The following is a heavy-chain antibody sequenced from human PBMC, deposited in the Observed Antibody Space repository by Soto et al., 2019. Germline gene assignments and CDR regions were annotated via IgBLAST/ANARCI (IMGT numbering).Heavy chain of an antibody. J-gene: IGHJ6*02. D-gene: IGHD3-16*01. CDR1: GGSISSYY. CDR3: ARVRGSYYYYYGMDV. CDR2: IYYSGST. Sequence: SETLSLTCTVSGGSISSYYWSWIRQPPGKGLEWIGYIYYSGSTNYNPSLKSRVTISVDTSKNQFSLKLSSVTAADTAVYYCARVRGSYYYYYGMDVWGQGTKVTVSS. V-gene: IGHV4-59*01.